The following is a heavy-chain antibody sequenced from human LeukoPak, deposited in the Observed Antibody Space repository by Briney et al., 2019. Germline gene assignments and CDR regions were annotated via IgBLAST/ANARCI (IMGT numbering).Heavy chain of an antibody. CDR2: INHSGST. CDR3: ARSRRYTYGYGYYYYYYMDV. J-gene: IGHJ6*03. Sequence: SETLSLTCAVYGGSFSGYYWSWIRQPPGKGLEWIGEINHSGSTNYNPSLKSRVTISVDTSKNQFSLKLSSVTAADTAVYYCARSRRYTYGYGYYYYYYMDVWGKGTTVTVSS. V-gene: IGHV4-34*01. CDR1: GGSFSGYY. D-gene: IGHD5-18*01.